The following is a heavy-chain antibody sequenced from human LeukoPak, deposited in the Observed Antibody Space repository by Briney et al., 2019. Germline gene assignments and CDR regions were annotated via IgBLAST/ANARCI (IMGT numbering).Heavy chain of an antibody. Sequence: GGSLRLSCAASGFTFSDYYMSWIRQAPGKGLEWVSYISSSGSTIYYADSVKGRFTISRDNAKNSLYLQMNSLRAEDTAVYYCAREGYYYGSGSPRHGMDVWGQGTTVTVSS. CDR3: AREGYYYGSGSPRHGMDV. D-gene: IGHD3-10*01. CDR2: ISSSGSTI. CDR1: GFTFSDYY. V-gene: IGHV3-11*04. J-gene: IGHJ6*02.